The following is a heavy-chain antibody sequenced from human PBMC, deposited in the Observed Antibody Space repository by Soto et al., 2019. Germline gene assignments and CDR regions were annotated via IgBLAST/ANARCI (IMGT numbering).Heavy chain of an antibody. Sequence: EVQLVESGGGLVQPGGSLRLSCAASGFTFSLYSMSWVRQAPGKGLEWVSYISRSSTGIHYADSVKGRCTISRDDATNSMPLHMNSPSDGDTAVYYCARAVTWGLDVWGQGTTVSISS. CDR3: ARAVTWGLDV. J-gene: IGHJ6*02. D-gene: IGHD3-10*01. CDR1: GFTFSLYS. V-gene: IGHV3-48*02. CDR2: ISRSSTGI.